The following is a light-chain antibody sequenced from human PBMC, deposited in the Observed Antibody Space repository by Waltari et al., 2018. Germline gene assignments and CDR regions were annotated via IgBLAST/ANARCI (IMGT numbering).Light chain of an antibody. CDR2: DAS. CDR1: QGITNF. Sequence: DIQMTQSPSSLSASVGDRVTITCQASQGITNFLNWYQQKPGTAPKVLIYDASRLERGVPSRFSGSGSGTDFTFTITSLQPEDVATYYCQQYHNLPLTFGCGTKVEIK. V-gene: IGKV1-33*01. J-gene: IGKJ4*01. CDR3: QQYHNLPLT.